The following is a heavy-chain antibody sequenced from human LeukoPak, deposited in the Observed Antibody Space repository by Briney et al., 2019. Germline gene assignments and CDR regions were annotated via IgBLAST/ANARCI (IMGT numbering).Heavy chain of an antibody. J-gene: IGHJ4*02. D-gene: IGHD1-1*01. Sequence: PGGSLRLSCAASGFTFSSYWMSWVRQAPGKGLEWVAIIKQDGSDKYYVDSVKGRFTISRDNAKNSLYLQMNGLRAEDTAVYYCGVPRTFYYWGQGTLVTVSS. CDR1: GFTFSSYW. CDR2: IKQDGSDK. V-gene: IGHV3-7*01. CDR3: GVPRTFYY.